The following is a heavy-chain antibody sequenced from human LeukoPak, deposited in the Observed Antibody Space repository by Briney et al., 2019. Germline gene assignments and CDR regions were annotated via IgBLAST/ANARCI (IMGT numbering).Heavy chain of an antibody. Sequence: GGSLRLSCAASGFTFSSYEMNWVRQAPGKGLEWVSYISSSSNTMYYADSVKGRFTISRDNAKNSLYLQMSSLRDEDTAVYYCARAFDYWGQGTLVAVSS. J-gene: IGHJ4*02. CDR2: ISSSSNTM. V-gene: IGHV3-48*03. CDR3: ARAFDY. CDR1: GFTFSSYE.